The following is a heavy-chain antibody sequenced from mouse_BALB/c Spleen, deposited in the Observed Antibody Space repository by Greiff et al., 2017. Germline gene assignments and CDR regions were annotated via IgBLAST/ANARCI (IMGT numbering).Heavy chain of an antibody. D-gene: IGHD6-2*01. V-gene: IGHV2-6-7*01. CDR1: GFSLTGYG. Sequence: QVQLQQSGPGLVAPSQSLSITCTVSGFSLTGYGVNWVRQPPGKGLEWLGMIWGDGSTDYNSALKSRLSISKDNSKSQVFLKMNSLQTDDTARYYCARDRGSSLGYFDVWGAGTTVTVSS. CDR2: IWGDGST. J-gene: IGHJ1*01. CDR3: ARDRGSSLGYFDV.